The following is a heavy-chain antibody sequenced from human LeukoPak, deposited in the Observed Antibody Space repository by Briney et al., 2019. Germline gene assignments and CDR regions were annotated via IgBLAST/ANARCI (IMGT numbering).Heavy chain of an antibody. Sequence: GGSLRLSCAASGFSFSSYWMHWVRQAPGKGLVWVSRINIDGSTTTYADSVKGRLTISRDNAKNTLSLQMNSLGAEDTAVYYCVSDHTGHDDYWGQGTLVTVSS. CDR2: INIDGSTT. CDR1: GFSFSSYW. J-gene: IGHJ4*02. V-gene: IGHV3-74*01. CDR3: VSDHTGHDDY. D-gene: IGHD1-1*01.